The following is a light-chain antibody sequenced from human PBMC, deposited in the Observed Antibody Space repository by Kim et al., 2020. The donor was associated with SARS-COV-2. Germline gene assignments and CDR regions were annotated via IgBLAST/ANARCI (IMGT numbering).Light chain of an antibody. J-gene: IGKJ4*01. V-gene: IGKV1-33*01. CDR3: QQYNSLPLS. Sequence: IQMTQSPSSLSASVGDRVIITCQASQDITSYLNWCQQKPGKPPNLLIYDTSSLETGVPSRFGGSGSGTNFTFTISSLRPEDIATYYCQQYNSLPLSFGGGTKIDI. CDR1: QDITSY. CDR2: DTS.